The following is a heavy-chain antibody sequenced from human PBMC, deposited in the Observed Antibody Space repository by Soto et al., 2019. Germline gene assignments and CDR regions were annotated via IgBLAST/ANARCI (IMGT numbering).Heavy chain of an antibody. D-gene: IGHD3-3*01. CDR2: INHSGST. Sequence: PSETLSLTCAVYGGSFSGYYWSWIRQPPGKGLEWIGEINHSGSTNYNPSLKSRVTISVDTSKNQFSLKLSSVTAADTAVYYCASGRSYDFWSGYPRPGWFDPWGQGTLVTVSS. CDR3: ASGRSYDFWSGYPRPGWFDP. V-gene: IGHV4-34*01. CDR1: GGSFSGYY. J-gene: IGHJ5*02.